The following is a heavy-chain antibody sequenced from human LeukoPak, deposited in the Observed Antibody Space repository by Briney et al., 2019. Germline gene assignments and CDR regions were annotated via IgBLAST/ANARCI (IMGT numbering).Heavy chain of an antibody. J-gene: IGHJ4*02. CDR1: GGSISSYY. D-gene: IGHD6-19*01. Sequence: PSETLSLTCTVSGGSISSYYWSWIRQPPGKGLEWIGYIHYSGSTNYNPSLKSRVTISVDTSKNQFSLKLSSVTAADTAVYYCARIRTRYSSGPFDYWGQGTLVTVSS. CDR3: ARIRTRYSSGPFDY. CDR2: IHYSGST. V-gene: IGHV4-59*01.